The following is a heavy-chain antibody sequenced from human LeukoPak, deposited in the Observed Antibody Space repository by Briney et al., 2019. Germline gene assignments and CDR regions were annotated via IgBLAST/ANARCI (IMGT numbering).Heavy chain of an antibody. D-gene: IGHD2-21*02. Sequence: GGSLRISCAASGFYFTDYAMSWARQAPGKGLEWLSAVSGNGDTKDYVDSVKGRFTISRGNSRNTVHLQIDNLRTEDTAVYYCARGSTSTAPGWVYWGHGTPVTVSS. CDR2: VSGNGDTK. CDR1: GFYFTDYA. CDR3: ARGSTSTAPGWVY. V-gene: IGHV3-23*01. J-gene: IGHJ4*01.